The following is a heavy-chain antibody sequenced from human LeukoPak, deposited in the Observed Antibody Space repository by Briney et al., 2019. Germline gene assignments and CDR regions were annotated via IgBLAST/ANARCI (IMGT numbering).Heavy chain of an antibody. Sequence: GGTLRLSCATSVFTVSNNYMSWAPQAPRKGLEWGSLIYWGGSTYFADSVKGRFNIYRENSKNTLYLQVRHPRTEGTARYYWCAFSHKGVWGQGTTVTVSS. V-gene: IGHV3-66*01. CDR2: IYWGGST. CDR1: VFTVSNNY. J-gene: IGHJ6*02. D-gene: IGHD3-3*02. CDR3: CAFSHKGV.